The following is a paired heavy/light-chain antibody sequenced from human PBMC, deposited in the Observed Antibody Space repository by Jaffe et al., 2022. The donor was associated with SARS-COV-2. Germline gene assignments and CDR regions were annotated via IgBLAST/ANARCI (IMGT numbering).Light chain of an antibody. Sequence: DIQMTQSPSSLSASVGDRVTITCRASQGISNYLAWFQQKPGKAPKSLIYAASSLQSGVPSKFSGSGSGTDFTLTISSLQPEDSATYYCQQYNTYPPTFGGGTKVEIK. J-gene: IGKJ4*01. CDR3: QQYNTYPPT. V-gene: IGKV1-16*02. CDR2: AAS. CDR1: QGISNY.
Heavy chain of an antibody. J-gene: IGHJ6*02. CDR1: GFTFSAYA. Sequence: EVQLVESGGGLVQPGGSLRLSCSASGFTFSAYAIHWVRQAPGKGLEYILGISSDGGSTYYADSVKGRFTISRDNSKNTLYLQMSSLRTEDTAVHYCVKGHSSRYYYSVMDVWGQGTTVTVSS. V-gene: IGHV3-64D*09. CDR3: VKGHSSRYYYSVMDV. CDR2: ISSDGGST.